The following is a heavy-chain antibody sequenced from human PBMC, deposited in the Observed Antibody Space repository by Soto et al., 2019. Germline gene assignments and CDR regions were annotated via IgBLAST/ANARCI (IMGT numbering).Heavy chain of an antibody. V-gene: IGHV3-30*18. J-gene: IGHJ4*01. Sequence: PGVSLRLSFAASEFTFSSYGMHWVRQAPGKGLEWVAVISYDGSNKYYADSVKGRFTISRDNSKNTLYLQMNSLRAEDTAVYYCAKDLRFESYGAFDYLGQETLVTISS. D-gene: IGHD5-18*01. CDR2: ISYDGSNK. CDR3: AKDLRFESYGAFDY. CDR1: EFTFSSYG.